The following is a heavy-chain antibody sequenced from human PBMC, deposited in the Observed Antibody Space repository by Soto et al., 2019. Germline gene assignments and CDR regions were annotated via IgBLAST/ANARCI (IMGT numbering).Heavy chain of an antibody. Sequence: ASVKVSCKVSGYTLTELSMHWVRQAPGKGLEWMGGFDPEDGETIYAQKFQGRVTMTEDTSTDTAYMELSSLRSEDTAVYYCATALSRAGLIVATIDYWGQGTLVTVSS. D-gene: IGHD5-12*01. CDR3: ATALSRAGLIVATIDY. J-gene: IGHJ4*02. CDR2: FDPEDGET. CDR1: GYTLTELS. V-gene: IGHV1-24*01.